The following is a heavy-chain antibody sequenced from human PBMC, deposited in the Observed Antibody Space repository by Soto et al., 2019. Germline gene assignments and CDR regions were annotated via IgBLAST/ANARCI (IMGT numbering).Heavy chain of an antibody. D-gene: IGHD3-3*01. CDR3: ARDSKYLTISGPATMDV. CDR1: GGSISSGGYY. V-gene: IGHV4-31*03. CDR2: IYYSGST. J-gene: IGHJ6*04. Sequence: QVQLQESGPGLVKPSQTLSLTCTVSGGSISSGGYYWSWIRQHPGKGLEWIGYIYYSGSTYYNPSLKSRVTKSVDTFKNQFSLKLSSVTAADTAVYYCARDSKYLTISGPATMDVWGKGTTVTVSS.